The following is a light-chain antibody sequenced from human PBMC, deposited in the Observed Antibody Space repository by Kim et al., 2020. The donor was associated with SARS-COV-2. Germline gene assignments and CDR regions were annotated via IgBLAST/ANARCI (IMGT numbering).Light chain of an antibody. CDR1: SANIGGGYE. CDR3: QSYDSSLSGYV. V-gene: IGLV1-40*01. J-gene: IGLJ1*01. CDR2: GDS. Sequence: SVTCSCTGSSANIGGGYEVHWYQQLPGTAPKLLIYGDSNRPSGVPDRFSGSKAGTSASLAITGLQAEDEADYYCQSYDSSLSGYVFGTGTKVTVL.